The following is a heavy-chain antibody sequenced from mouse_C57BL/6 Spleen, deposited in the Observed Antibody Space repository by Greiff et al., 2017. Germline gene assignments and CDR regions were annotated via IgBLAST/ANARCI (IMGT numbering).Heavy chain of an antibody. Sequence: QVQLQQPGAELVKPGASVKLSCKASGYTFTSYWMQWVKQRPGQGLEWIGEIDPSDSYTNYNQKFKGKATLTVDTSASTAYRQLSSLTSEDSAVYYCARNWDGFAYWGQGTLVTVSA. D-gene: IGHD4-1*01. CDR2: IDPSDSYT. V-gene: IGHV1-50*01. J-gene: IGHJ3*01. CDR1: GYTFTSYW. CDR3: ARNWDGFAY.